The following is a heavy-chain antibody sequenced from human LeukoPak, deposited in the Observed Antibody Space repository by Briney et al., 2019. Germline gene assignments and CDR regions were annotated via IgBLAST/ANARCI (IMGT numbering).Heavy chain of an antibody. V-gene: IGHV3-11*06. D-gene: IGHD3-3*01. CDR1: GFTFSDYY. J-gene: IGHJ4*02. CDR2: ISSSSSYT. Sequence: GGSLRLSCAASGFTFSDYYMSWIRQAPGKGLEWISYISSSSSYTNYADSVKGRFTISRDNAKNSLYLQMNSPRAGDTAVYYCARDTKRFQKYYFDYWGQGTLVTVSS. CDR3: ARDTKRFQKYYFDY.